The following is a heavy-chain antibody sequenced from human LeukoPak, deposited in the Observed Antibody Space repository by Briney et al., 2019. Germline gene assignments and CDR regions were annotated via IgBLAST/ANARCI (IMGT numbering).Heavy chain of an antibody. V-gene: IGHV3-7*01. J-gene: IGHJ5*02. CDR3: ARVIVVVVAAIRWFDP. Sequence: GGSLRLSCAASGFTFSSYWMSWVRQAPGKGLEWVANIKQDGSEKYYVDSVKGRFTISRDNAKNSLYLQMNSLRAEDTAVYYCARVIVVVVAAIRWFDPWGQGTLVTVSS. CDR2: IKQDGSEK. CDR1: GFTFSSYW. D-gene: IGHD2-15*01.